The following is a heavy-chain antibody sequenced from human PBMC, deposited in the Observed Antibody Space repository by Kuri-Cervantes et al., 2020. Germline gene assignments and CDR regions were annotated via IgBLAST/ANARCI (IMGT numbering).Heavy chain of an antibody. J-gene: IGHJ5*02. CDR1: GYSFTSYW. V-gene: IGHV5-51*01. CDR3: ARRVTEVTTGENWFDP. CDR2: IYPGDSDT. Sequence: GESLKISCKGSGYSFTSYWIGWVRQMPGKGLEWMGIIYPGDSDTRYSPSFQGQVIISADRSISTAYLQWSSLKASDTAIYYCARRVTEVTTGENWFDPWSEGTLVTVSS. D-gene: IGHD4-17*01.